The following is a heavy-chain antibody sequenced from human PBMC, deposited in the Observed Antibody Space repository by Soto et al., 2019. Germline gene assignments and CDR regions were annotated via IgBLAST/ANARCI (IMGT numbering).Heavy chain of an antibody. V-gene: IGHV4-31*03. J-gene: IGHJ4*01. CDR1: GGSISSGGYY. Sequence: QVQLQESGPGLVQPSQTLSLTCTVSGGSISSGGYYWSWIRQHPGTGLEWIGHISYSGSTYYNTSLKSRVNISVGTSKNQFSPIMNLGTAGGNGGVFCSKRVPHWGQGTLVTVSS. CDR2: ISYSGST. CDR3: SKRVPH.